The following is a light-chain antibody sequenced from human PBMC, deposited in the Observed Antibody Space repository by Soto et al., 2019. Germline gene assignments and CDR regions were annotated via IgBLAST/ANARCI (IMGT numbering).Light chain of an antibody. CDR1: QSVSSN. CDR2: GAS. J-gene: IGKJ4*01. Sequence: EIVMTQSPATLSVSPGERATLSCRASQSVSSNLAWYQQKPGQAPRLLIYGASTRPTGIPARFSGSGSGTEFPLPISSLRSEDFAVYYCQQYNNWPPLTFGGGSKVEIK. CDR3: QQYNNWPPLT. V-gene: IGKV3-15*01.